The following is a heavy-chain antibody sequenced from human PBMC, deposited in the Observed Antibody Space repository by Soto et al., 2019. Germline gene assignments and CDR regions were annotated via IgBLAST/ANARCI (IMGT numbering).Heavy chain of an antibody. CDR1: GFTFGDYA. D-gene: IGHD4-17*01. J-gene: IGHJ6*02. Sequence: PGGSLRLSCTASGFTFGDYAMSWFRQAPGKGLEWVGFIRSKAYGGTTEYAASVKGRFTISRDDSKSIAYLQMNSLKTEDTAVYYCTRDPTTVTDPAYYYYYYGMDVWGQGTTVTVSS. CDR2: IRSKAYGGTT. CDR3: TRDPTTVTDPAYYYYYYGMDV. V-gene: IGHV3-49*03.